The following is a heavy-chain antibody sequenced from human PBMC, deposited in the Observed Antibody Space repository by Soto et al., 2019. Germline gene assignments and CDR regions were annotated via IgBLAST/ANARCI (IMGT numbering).Heavy chain of an antibody. D-gene: IGHD2-2*01. J-gene: IGHJ6*02. CDR1: GGSISTYY. Sequence: PSETLSLTCTVSGGSISTYYWSWIRQPPGKGLEWIGYIDYSGRTNYSPSLKSRVTISIDTSQKQFSLKLSSVTAADTAVYYCARDHRYCSSTSCPGGLDVWGQGTTVTVSS. CDR3: ARDHRYCSSTSCPGGLDV. CDR2: IDYSGRT. V-gene: IGHV4-59*01.